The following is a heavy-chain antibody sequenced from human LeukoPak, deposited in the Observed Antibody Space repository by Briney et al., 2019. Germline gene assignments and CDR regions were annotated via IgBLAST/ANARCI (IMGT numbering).Heavy chain of an antibody. J-gene: IGHJ4*02. CDR1: GFTFSSYS. CDR3: ARVWGVAADLYYFDY. Sequence: GGSLRLSCAASGFTFSSYSMNWVRQAPGKGLEWVSYISSSSSTIYYADSVKGRFTISRDNAKNSLYLQMNSLRAEDTAVYYCARVWGVAADLYYFDYWGQGTLVTVSS. CDR2: ISSSSSTI. V-gene: IGHV3-48*04. D-gene: IGHD6-25*01.